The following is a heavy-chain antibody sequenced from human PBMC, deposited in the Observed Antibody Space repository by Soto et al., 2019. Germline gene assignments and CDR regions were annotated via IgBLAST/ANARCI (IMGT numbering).Heavy chain of an antibody. D-gene: IGHD1-7*01. CDR1: GLTFSNYA. CDR2: MSGSSSTT. CDR3: AKNQERELPRVIDF. J-gene: IGHJ4*02. V-gene: IGHV3-23*01. Sequence: EVRLLESGGGLVKPGGSLRLSCATSGLTFSNYAMSWVRQAPGGGLEWVSSMSGSSSTTYYADSVRGRFTISRDTSKNTLYLQMSSLRAEDTALYYGAKNQERELPRVIDFWGQGTLVTVSS.